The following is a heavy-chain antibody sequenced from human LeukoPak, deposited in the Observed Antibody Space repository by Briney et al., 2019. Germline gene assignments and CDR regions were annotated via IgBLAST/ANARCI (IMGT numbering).Heavy chain of an antibody. V-gene: IGHV3-48*03. CDR1: GFTFSSYE. CDR3: ARGAATNLWPSDY. J-gene: IGHJ4*02. D-gene: IGHD3-10*01. CDR2: ISSSGSTI. Sequence: GGSLRLSCAASGFTFSSYEMNWVRQAPGKGLEWVSYISSSGSTIYYADSVKGRFTISRDNAKNSLYLQMNSLRAEDTAIYYCARGAATNLWPSDYWGQGTLVTVSP.